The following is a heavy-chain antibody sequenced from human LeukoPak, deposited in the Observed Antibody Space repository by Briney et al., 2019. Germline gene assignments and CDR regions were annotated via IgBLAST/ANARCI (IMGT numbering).Heavy chain of an antibody. D-gene: IGHD5-12*01. CDR3: ARVIVATKPYYFDY. V-gene: IGHV3-20*04. CDR2: INWNGGST. Sequence: GGALRLSCAASGFTFDDYGMSWVRQAPGKGLEWVFGINWNGGSTGYADSVKGRFTISRDNAKKSLYLQMNSLRAEDTALYYCARVIVATKPYYFDYWGQGTLVTVSS. CDR1: GFTFDDYG. J-gene: IGHJ4*02.